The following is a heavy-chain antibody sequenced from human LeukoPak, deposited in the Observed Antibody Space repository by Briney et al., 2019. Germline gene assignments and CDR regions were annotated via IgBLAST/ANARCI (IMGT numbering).Heavy chain of an antibody. CDR3: ARDPPRDFWSGYYFDY. CDR2: ISAYNGNT. Sequence: GASVKVSCKASGYTFTSYGISWVRQAPGQGLEWMGWISAYNGNTNYAQKLQGRVTMTTDTSTSTAYMELRSLRSDDTAVYYCARDPPRDFWSGYYFDYWGQGTLVTVSS. CDR1: GYTFTSYG. D-gene: IGHD3-3*01. V-gene: IGHV1-18*01. J-gene: IGHJ4*02.